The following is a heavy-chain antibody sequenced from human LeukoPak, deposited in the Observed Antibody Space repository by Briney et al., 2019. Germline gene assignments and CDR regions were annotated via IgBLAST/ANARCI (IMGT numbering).Heavy chain of an antibody. J-gene: IGHJ4*02. CDR1: GGTFSSYA. V-gene: IGHV1-69*13. CDR3: ARVFSETSYGGDYFDY. D-gene: IGHD4-23*01. Sequence: SVKVSCKASGGTFSSYAISWVRQAPGQWLEWMGGIIPIFGTANYAQKFQGRVTITADESTSTAYMELSSLRSEDTAVYYCARVFSETSYGGDYFDYWGQGTLVTVSS. CDR2: IIPIFGTA.